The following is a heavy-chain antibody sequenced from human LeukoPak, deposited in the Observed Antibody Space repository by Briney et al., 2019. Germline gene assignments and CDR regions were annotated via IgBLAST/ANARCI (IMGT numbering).Heavy chain of an antibody. CDR3: ARYYFGSGNYRTFDR. Sequence: GGSLRLSCAASGFILSDFTMNWVRQAPGKVLEWVSTISNTGVTHYADSVKGRFTISRDSAKNSQYLQIYSLRDEDTAVYYCARYYFGSGNYRTFDRWGQGTLVIVSS. V-gene: IGHV3-69-1*01. CDR1: GFILSDFT. CDR2: ISNTGVT. J-gene: IGHJ4*02. D-gene: IGHD3-10*01.